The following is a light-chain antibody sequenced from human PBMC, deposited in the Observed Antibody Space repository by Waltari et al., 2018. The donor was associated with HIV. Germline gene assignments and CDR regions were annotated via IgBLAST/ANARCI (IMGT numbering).Light chain of an antibody. V-gene: IGLV3-1*01. CDR3: QSWESSYVV. J-gene: IGLJ3*02. Sequence: SYDLTQPPSVSVSPGQTASITCSGVSLAHKYVSLYQQKPGQPPVLVFDQNSGRPSGIPGRFSGSKSGNTATLTISGTQAMDEADFYCQSWESSYVVFGGGTKLIVL. CDR1: SLAHKY. CDR2: QNS.